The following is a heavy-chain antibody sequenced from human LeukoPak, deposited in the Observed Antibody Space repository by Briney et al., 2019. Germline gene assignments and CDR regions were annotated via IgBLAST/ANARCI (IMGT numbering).Heavy chain of an antibody. CDR1: GGSFSGYY. D-gene: IGHD2-15*01. Sequence: PSETLSLTCAVYGGSFSGYYWSWIRQPPGKGLEWIGEINHSGSTNYNPSLKSRVTISVDTSKNQFSLKLSSVTAADTAVYYCARGSLVVVAAAPRASGWFDPWGQGTLVTVSS. J-gene: IGHJ5*02. CDR2: INHSGST. V-gene: IGHV4-34*01. CDR3: ARGSLVVVAAAPRASGWFDP.